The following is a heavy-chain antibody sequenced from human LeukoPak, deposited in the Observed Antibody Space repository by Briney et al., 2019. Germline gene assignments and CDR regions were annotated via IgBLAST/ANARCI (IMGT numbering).Heavy chain of an antibody. D-gene: IGHD1-14*01. J-gene: IGHJ4*02. V-gene: IGHV3-23*01. CDR2: ITGSGAFT. CDR3: ARPTRGGYFDY. CDR1: GFTFIKYS. Sequence: GGSLRLSCAASGFTFIKYSMTWVRQAPGKGLEWVSAITGSGAFTDYADSVKGRFTISRDNSKNTLYLQMNSLRAEDTAVYYCARPTRGGYFDYWGQGTLVTVSS.